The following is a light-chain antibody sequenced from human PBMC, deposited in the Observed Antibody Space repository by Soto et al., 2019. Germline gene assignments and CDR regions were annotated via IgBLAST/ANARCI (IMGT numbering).Light chain of an antibody. CDR1: SSNIGAGYD. J-gene: IGLJ1*01. CDR3: QSYDSSLSGYV. CDR2: VNS. V-gene: IGLV1-40*01. Sequence: QTVVTQPPSVSGAPGQRVTISCTGSSSNIGAGYDVHWYQQFPGTAPKLLIYVNSNRPSGVPDRFSGSKSGTSASLAITGLQAEDEADYYCQSYDSSLSGYVFGTGTQLTVL.